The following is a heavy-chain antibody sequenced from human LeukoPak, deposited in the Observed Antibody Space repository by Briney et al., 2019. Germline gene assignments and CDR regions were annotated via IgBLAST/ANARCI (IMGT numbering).Heavy chain of an antibody. Sequence: GGSLRLSSAASGFTFSDVWMNWVRLAPGKGLEWVGRIKSRNRGGTVDYAAPVKGRFTISRDDSRTTVYLQMNSLKTEDTAIYYCTTDGSTTLSNTFDYWGQGTLVTVSS. D-gene: IGHD1-26*01. J-gene: IGHJ4*02. CDR1: GFTFSDVW. CDR2: IKSRNRGGTV. V-gene: IGHV3-15*01. CDR3: TTDGSTTLSNTFDY.